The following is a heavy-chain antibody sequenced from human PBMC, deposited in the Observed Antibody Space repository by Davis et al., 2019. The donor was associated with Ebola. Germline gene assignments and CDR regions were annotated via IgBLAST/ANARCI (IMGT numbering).Heavy chain of an antibody. V-gene: IGHV4-30-2*01. Sequence: SETLSLTCAVSGGSISSGGYSWSWIRQPPGKGLEWIGYIYHSGRTYYNPSLKSRVTISVDTSRNQFSVKLRSVTAADTAVYYCARGRITGTSPYYWGQGTLVTVSS. J-gene: IGHJ4*02. CDR2: IYHSGRT. D-gene: IGHD1-7*01. CDR1: GGSISSGGYS. CDR3: ARGRITGTSPYY.